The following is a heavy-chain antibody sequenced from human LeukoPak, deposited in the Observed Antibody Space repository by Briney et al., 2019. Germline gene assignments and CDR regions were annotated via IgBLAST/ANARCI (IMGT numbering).Heavy chain of an antibody. Sequence: SETLSLTCTVSGGSISSSSYYWGWIRQPPGKGLEWIGSIYYSGSTYYNPSLKSRVTISVDTSKNQFSLKLSSVTAADTAVYYCARYWDYYGSGSYYRYFDYWGQGTLVTVSS. V-gene: IGHV4-39*07. CDR2: IYYSGST. J-gene: IGHJ4*02. CDR3: ARYWDYYGSGSYYRYFDY. D-gene: IGHD3-10*01. CDR1: GGSISSSSYY.